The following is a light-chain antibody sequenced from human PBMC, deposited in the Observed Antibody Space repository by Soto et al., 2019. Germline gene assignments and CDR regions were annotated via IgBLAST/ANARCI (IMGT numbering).Light chain of an antibody. J-gene: IGLJ3*02. CDR2: EVS. CDR3: CSYTTANTWV. Sequence: QAVVTQPASVSGSPGQSITISCTGTSSDVGAYNFVSWYQQHPGKAPKLMIYEVSNRPSGVSYRFSGSKSGNTASLTISGLQAEDEADYYCCSYTTANTWVFGGGTKLTVL. V-gene: IGLV2-14*01. CDR1: SSDVGAYNF.